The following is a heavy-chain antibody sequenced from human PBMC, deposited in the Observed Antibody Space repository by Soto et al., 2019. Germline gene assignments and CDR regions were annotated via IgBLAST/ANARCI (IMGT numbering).Heavy chain of an antibody. Sequence: EVQLVESGGGLVQPGGSLRLSCAASGFRFSSDWMTWGRQAPGKGLEWVANIKPDGSGDYYVDSVRGRFTVSRDNAKNSMYLQMNRLRVEYTAVYYCARHVNWAFDNWGQGTLVSVSS. CDR2: IKPDGSGD. V-gene: IGHV3-7*04. D-gene: IGHD3-16*01. CDR3: ARHVNWAFDN. CDR1: GFRFSSDW. J-gene: IGHJ4*02.